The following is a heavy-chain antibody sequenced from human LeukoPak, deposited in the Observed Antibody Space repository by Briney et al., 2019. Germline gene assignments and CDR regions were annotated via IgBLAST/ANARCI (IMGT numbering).Heavy chain of an antibody. CDR2: IYYSGST. Sequence: SETLSLTCTVSGGSISSYYWGWIRQPPGKGLEWIGYIYYSGSTNYNPSLKSRVTISVDTSKNQFSLKLSSVTAADTAVYYCARGVGHCGGGCYFYYYYYMDVWGKGTTVTISS. CDR1: GGSISSYY. V-gene: IGHV4-59*01. J-gene: IGHJ6*03. D-gene: IGHD2-21*02. CDR3: ARGVGHCGGGCYFYYYYYMDV.